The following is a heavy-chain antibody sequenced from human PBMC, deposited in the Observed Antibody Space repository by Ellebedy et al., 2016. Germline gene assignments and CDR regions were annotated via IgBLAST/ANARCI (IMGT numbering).Heavy chain of an antibody. CDR3: ARELGDYSSPDP. D-gene: IGHD4-11*01. CDR1: GGTFSNYA. V-gene: IGHV1-69*04. Sequence: SVKVSCKASGGTFSNYAISWVRQAPGQGLEWTGRIIPILGIANYAQKFQGRVTITADKSTSTAYMELSSLRTGDTAVYYCARELGDYSSPDPWGQGTLVTVSS. CDR2: IIPILGIA. J-gene: IGHJ5*02.